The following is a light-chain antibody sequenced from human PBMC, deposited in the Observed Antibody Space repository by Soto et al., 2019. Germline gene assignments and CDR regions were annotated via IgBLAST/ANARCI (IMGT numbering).Light chain of an antibody. Sequence: DIQVTQSTSSLSAAVEDRVTITCLASQRVDRWLALYQQKPAQAPKLLISDASSLQSGVPSSFSGSGSATEFTLTISSLKPADFATYYCQHYKMYSPWTFGQGTKVDI. CDR3: QHYKMYSPWT. V-gene: IGKV1-5*01. CDR2: DAS. J-gene: IGKJ1*01. CDR1: QRVDRW.